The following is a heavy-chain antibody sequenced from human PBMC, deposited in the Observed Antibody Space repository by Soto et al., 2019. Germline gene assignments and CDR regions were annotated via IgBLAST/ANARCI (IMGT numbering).Heavy chain of an antibody. CDR3: ARDSASFWSGYSHY. D-gene: IGHD3-3*01. Sequence: GGSLRLSCAASGFTFSSYSMNWVRQAPGKGLEWVSYISSSSSTIYYADSVKGRFTISRDNAKNSLYLQMNSLRAEDTAVYYCARDSASFWSGYSHYWGQGTLVTVSS. V-gene: IGHV3-48*01. J-gene: IGHJ4*02. CDR2: ISSSSSTI. CDR1: GFTFSSYS.